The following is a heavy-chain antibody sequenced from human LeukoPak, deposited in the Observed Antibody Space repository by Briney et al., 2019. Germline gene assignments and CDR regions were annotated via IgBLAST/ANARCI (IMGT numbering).Heavy chain of an antibody. CDR2: ISYDGSNK. D-gene: IGHD1-26*01. CDR1: GFTFSSYG. J-gene: IGHJ4*02. V-gene: IGHV3-30*18. CDR3: AKTIVGATNGDY. Sequence: GGSLRLSCAASGFTFSSYGMHWVRQAPGKGLEWVAVISYDGSNKYYADSVKSRFTISRDNSKNTLYLQMNSLRAEDTAVYYCAKTIVGATNGDYWGQGTLVTVSS.